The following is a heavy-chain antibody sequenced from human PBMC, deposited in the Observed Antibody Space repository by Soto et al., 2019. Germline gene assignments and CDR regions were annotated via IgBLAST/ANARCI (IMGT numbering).Heavy chain of an antibody. CDR2: MNPNSGNT. CDR3: ARGGNPLGAYYYYYYYMDV. CDR1: GYTFTSYD. D-gene: IGHD3-16*01. V-gene: IGHV1-8*01. J-gene: IGHJ6*03. Sequence: ASVKVSCKASGYTFTSYDINWVRQATGQGLEWMGWMNPNSGNTGYAQKFQGRVTMTRNTSISTAYMELSSLRSEDTAVYYCARGGNPLGAYYYYYYYMDVWGKGTTVTVSS.